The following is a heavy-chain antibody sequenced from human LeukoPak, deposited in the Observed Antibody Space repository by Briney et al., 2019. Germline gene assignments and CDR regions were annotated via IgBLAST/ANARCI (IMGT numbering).Heavy chain of an antibody. Sequence: ASVKVSCKASGYTFTSYGISWVRQAPGQGLEWMGWISAYNGNTNYAQKLQGRVTMTTDTSTSTAYMELRSLRSDDTAVYYWARVSADILTGASYYYYGMDVWGQGTTVTVSS. D-gene: IGHD3-9*01. J-gene: IGHJ6*02. V-gene: IGHV1-18*01. CDR2: ISAYNGNT. CDR1: GYTFTSYG. CDR3: ARVSADILTGASYYYYGMDV.